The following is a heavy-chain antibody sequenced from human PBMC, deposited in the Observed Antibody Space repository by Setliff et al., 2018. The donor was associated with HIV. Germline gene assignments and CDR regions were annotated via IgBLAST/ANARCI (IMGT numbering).Heavy chain of an antibody. D-gene: IGHD5-12*01. V-gene: IGHV4-59*11. CDR3: ARRTNGYAALDY. CDR2: IYYSGNS. CDR1: GGSISSHY. Sequence: SETLSLTCAVSGGSISSHYWSWIRQPPGKGLEWIGYIYYSGNSNYNPSLKSRVTISVDTSKTQFSLRLSSVTAADTAVYFCARRTNGYAALDYWGQGTLVTVSS. J-gene: IGHJ4*02.